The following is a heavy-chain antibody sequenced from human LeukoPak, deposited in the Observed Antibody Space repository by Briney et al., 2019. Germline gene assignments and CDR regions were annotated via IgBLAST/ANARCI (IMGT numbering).Heavy chain of an antibody. V-gene: IGHV3-20*04. Sequence: PGGSLRLSCAASGFTFDDYGIGWVRQVPGKGLEWVSPINWSGINTGYADSVKGRFTISRDNAKNSVYLQMHSLRAEDTAVYYCAKDACGGDCYWGELDAFDIWGQGTMVTVSS. CDR2: INWSGINT. D-gene: IGHD2-21*02. J-gene: IGHJ3*02. CDR1: GFTFDDYG. CDR3: AKDACGGDCYWGELDAFDI.